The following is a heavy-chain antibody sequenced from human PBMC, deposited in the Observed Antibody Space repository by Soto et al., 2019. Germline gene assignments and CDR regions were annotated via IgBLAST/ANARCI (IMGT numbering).Heavy chain of an antibody. CDR3: ARAQSSSWLYTNYYYYYGMDV. CDR2: INPNSGGT. Sequence: ASVKVSCKASGYTFTGYYMHWVRQAPGQGLEWMGWINPNSGGTNYAQKFQGWVTMTRDTSISTAYMELSRLRSDDTAVYYCARAQSSSWLYTNYYYYYGMDVWGQGTTVTVSS. J-gene: IGHJ6*02. CDR1: GYTFTGYY. D-gene: IGHD6-13*01. V-gene: IGHV1-2*04.